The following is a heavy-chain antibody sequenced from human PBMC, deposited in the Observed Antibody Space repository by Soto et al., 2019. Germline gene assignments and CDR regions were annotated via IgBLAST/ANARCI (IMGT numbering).Heavy chain of an antibody. CDR3: ASRRDYDFWSGHQRSTKFEY. CDR2: IYDSGST. CDR1: GGSFSTYY. J-gene: IGHJ4*02. D-gene: IGHD3-3*01. V-gene: IGHV4-59*01. Sequence: PSETLSLTCTVSGGSFSTYYWNWIRQPPGKGLEWIGYIYDSGSTNYNPSLKSRVTISVDTSKNQFSLTLSSVTAADTAVYYCASRRDYDFWSGHQRSTKFEYWGQGTLVTVSS.